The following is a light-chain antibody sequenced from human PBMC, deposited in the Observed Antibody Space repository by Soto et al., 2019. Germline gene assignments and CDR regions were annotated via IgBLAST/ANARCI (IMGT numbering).Light chain of an antibody. CDR3: QQYYSRPKT. CDR2: WAS. V-gene: IGKV4-1*01. Sequence: IVMTQSPDSLAVSLGERATINCKSSQSVLYDSNNKNYLAWYQQKPGQPPKLLIYWASTRESGVPDRFSGTGSGTDFTLTISSLQAEDVAVYYCQQYYSRPKTFGQGTKVDIK. J-gene: IGKJ1*01. CDR1: QSVLYDSNNKNY.